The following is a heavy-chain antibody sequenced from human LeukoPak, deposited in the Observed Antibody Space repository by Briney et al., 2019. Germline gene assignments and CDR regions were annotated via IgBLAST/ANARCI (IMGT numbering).Heavy chain of an antibody. Sequence: PSETLSLTCAVYGGSFSGYYWSWIRQPPGKGLEWIGEINHSGSTNYNPSLKSRVTISVDTSKNQFSLKLSSVTAADTAVYYCATVAGPYYFDYWGQGTLVTVSS. CDR1: GGSFSGYY. V-gene: IGHV4-34*01. CDR2: INHSGST. CDR3: ATVAGPYYFDY. D-gene: IGHD6-19*01. J-gene: IGHJ4*02.